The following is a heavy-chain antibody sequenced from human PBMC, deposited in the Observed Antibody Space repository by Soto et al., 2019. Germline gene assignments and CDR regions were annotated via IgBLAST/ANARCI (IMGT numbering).Heavy chain of an antibody. CDR3: ARRAAAGRSFDY. J-gene: IGHJ4*02. CDR2: ISSSGNSI. CDR1: GFTFSDYY. D-gene: IGHD6-13*01. Sequence: GGSLRLSCAASGFTFSDYYMTGIRQDPGKGLEWVSYISSSGNSIYYADSVRGRFTVSRDNAKNSLFLQMNSLRAEDTAVYYCARRAAAGRSFDYWGLGTLVTVSS. V-gene: IGHV3-11*01.